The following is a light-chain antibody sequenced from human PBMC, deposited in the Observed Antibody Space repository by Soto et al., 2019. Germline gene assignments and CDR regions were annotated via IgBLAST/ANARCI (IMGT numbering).Light chain of an antibody. V-gene: IGKV3-15*01. J-gene: IGKJ1*01. CDR1: QSVSRN. CDR3: QQYDNWPGT. Sequence: EIVMTQSPATVSVSPGERATLSCRASQSVSRNLAWHQQKPGQAPRLLIYGASTRATGIPARFSGSGSGTEFTLTISSLQSEDFAVYYCQQYDNWPGTFGQGTKVEIK. CDR2: GAS.